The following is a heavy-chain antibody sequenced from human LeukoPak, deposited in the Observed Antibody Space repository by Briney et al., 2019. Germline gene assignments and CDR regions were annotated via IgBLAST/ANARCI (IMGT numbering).Heavy chain of an antibody. D-gene: IGHD3-3*01. V-gene: IGHV3-48*04. J-gene: IGHJ5*02. CDR3: ASVPRITTFTVVTRRNWFDP. CDR1: GFAFSDFS. Sequence: PGGSLRLTCEASGFAFSDFSLNWVRQATGKGLEWISYISSNSATMEYADSVKGRFTISRDNAKNSVFLQMNSLRPEDTGVYYCASVPRITTFTVVTRRNWFDPWGQGTPVTVSS. CDR2: ISSNSATM.